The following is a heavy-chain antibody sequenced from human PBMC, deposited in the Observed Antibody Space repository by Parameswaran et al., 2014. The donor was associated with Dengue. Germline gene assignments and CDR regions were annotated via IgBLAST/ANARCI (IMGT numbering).Heavy chain of an antibody. J-gene: IGHJ6*02. Sequence: PGKGLEWIGSIYYSGSTYYNPSLKSRVTISVDTSKNQFSLKLSSVTAADTAVYYCARRCGGVLYYYGMDVWGQGTTVTVSS. CDR2: IYYSGST. D-gene: IGHD2-21*01. V-gene: IGHV4-39*01. CDR3: ARRCGGVLYYYGMDV.